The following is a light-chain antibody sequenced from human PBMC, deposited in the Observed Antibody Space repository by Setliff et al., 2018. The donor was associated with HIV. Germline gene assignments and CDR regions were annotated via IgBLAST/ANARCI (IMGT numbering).Light chain of an antibody. Sequence: QSVLTQPPSVSGAPGQTVTISCAGSNSNVGADYDVHWYQHLPGTAPKLLVYLNTKRPSWVPDRFSASKSGASASLAITGLQAEDEADYYCRSYDSSLSGWVFGGGTKVTVL. CDR1: NSNVGADYD. J-gene: IGLJ3*02. V-gene: IGLV1-40*01. CDR2: LNT. CDR3: RSYDSSLSGWV.